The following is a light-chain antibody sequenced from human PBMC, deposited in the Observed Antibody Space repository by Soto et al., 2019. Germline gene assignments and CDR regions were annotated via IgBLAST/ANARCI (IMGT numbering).Light chain of an antibody. CDR2: GAS. J-gene: IGKJ5*01. CDR1: QSVSSG. Sequence: VMTQSPATLSVSPGERATLSCRAGQSVSSGLAWYQQKPGQAPRLLIYGASSRATGIPDRFSGGGSGTDLSITISRLDPEDFEVYYGQQYSSSPITFGQGTRLEIK. CDR3: QQYSSSPIT. V-gene: IGKV3-20*01.